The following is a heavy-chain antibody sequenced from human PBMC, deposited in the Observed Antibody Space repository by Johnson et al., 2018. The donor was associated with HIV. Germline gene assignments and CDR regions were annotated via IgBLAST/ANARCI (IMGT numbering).Heavy chain of an antibody. CDR2: IRYDGSSK. J-gene: IGHJ3*02. V-gene: IGHV3-30*02. Sequence: QVQLVEFGGGVVQPGGSLRLSCAASGFTFSNYGMHWVRQAPGKGLEWVAFIRYDGSSKYYADSVKGRFTISRDNSKNTLYLQMNSLRAEDTAVYYCANPYGSGYYNDAFDIWGQGTMVTVSS. CDR1: GFTFSNYG. CDR3: ANPYGSGYYNDAFDI. D-gene: IGHD3-22*01.